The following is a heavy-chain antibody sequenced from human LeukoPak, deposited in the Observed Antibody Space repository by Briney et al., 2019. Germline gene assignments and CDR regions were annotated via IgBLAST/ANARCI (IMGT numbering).Heavy chain of an antibody. J-gene: IGHJ4*02. CDR1: GYSFSSYN. Sequence: ASVKVSCQASGYSFSSYNIHWVRQATGLGLEWMGWMSPNSGQTGYAQRFQGSVTMIRDTSISTAYMELSSLRSEDTAVYYCARRYCTNGVCYHGIDYWGQGTLVTVSS. CDR3: ARRYCTNGVCYHGIDY. V-gene: IGHV1-8*01. CDR2: MSPNSGQT. D-gene: IGHD2-8*01.